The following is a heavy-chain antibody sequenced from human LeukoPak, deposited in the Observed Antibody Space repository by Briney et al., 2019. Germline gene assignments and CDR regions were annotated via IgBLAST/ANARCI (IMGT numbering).Heavy chain of an antibody. J-gene: IGHJ4*02. D-gene: IGHD5-18*01. CDR3: ARGKSGMAYFDY. CDR1: GFTFSSYS. V-gene: IGHV3-48*01. CDR2: ITSSSTV. Sequence: GGSLRLSCAASGFTFSSYSMNWVRRAPGKGLEWLSYITSSSTVQYADSVKGRFTISRDNAKNSLYLQMNSLRAEDTAVYYCARGKSGMAYFDYWGQGTLVTVSS.